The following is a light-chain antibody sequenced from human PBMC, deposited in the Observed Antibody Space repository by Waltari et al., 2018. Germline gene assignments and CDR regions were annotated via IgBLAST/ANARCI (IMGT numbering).Light chain of an antibody. V-gene: IGLV1-44*01. CDR2: SNN. CDR3: ATWDDSLNGL. CDR1: SSNIGSKY. J-gene: IGLJ2*01. Sequence: QSVLTQPPSVSGTPGQRVSISCSGSSSNIGSKYVNWYQQVQGTAPKLLIYSNNQRPSGVPDRFSGSKSGTSASLAISGLQSEDEADYYCATWDDSLNGLFGGGTRLTVL.